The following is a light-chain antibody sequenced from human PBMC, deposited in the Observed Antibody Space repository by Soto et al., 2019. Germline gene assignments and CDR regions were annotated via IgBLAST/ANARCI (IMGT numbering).Light chain of an antibody. CDR2: GAS. CDR3: QHYGSSLWT. J-gene: IGKJ1*01. Sequence: DIVLTQSPGTLSSSPGQGATLSCRASQPVTRNYLAWYQQKPGQAPRLLFFGASIRATGLPDRFSGGGSGTDFTLTISRLEPEDFAVYYCQHYGSSLWTFGQGTKVDI. CDR1: QPVTRNY. V-gene: IGKV3-20*01.